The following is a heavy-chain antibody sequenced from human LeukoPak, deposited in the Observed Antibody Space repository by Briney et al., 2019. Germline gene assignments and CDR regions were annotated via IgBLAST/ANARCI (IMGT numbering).Heavy chain of an antibody. CDR2: IYYSGST. V-gene: IGHV4-59*12. D-gene: IGHD3-22*01. J-gene: IGHJ4*02. CDR1: GGSISSYY. CDR3: AREGYHYDSSGYYPGRFDY. Sequence: SETLSLTCTVSGGSISSYYWNWIRQPPGKGLEWIGYIYYSGSTNYNPSLKSRVTIPVDTSKNYFSLKLSSVTAADTAVYYCAREGYHYDSSGYYPGRFDYWGQGTLVTVSS.